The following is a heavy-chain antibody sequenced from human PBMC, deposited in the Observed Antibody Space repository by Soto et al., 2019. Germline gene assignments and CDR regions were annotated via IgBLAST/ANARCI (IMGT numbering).Heavy chain of an antibody. CDR3: ARHFVAVVIKGWGY. D-gene: IGHD3-10*01. J-gene: IGHJ4*02. CDR2: TYYNGNA. Sequence: QLQLQESGPGLVKPSETLSLTCNVSGGSIDRSNYYWDWLRQPPGKGLEWIGTTYYNGNAYYNPSLKSGVSMSVATSKTQFSLKLVSVTAADPAVYYCARHFVAVVIKGWGYWGQGTLVTVSS. V-gene: IGHV4-39*01. CDR1: GGSIDRSNYY.